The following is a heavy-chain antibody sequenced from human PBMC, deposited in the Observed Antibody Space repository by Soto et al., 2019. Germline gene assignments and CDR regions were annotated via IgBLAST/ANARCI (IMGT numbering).Heavy chain of an antibody. Sequence: ASVKVSCKASGYTFTGYYMHWVRQAPGQGLEWMGWINPNSGGTNYAQKFQGWVTMTRDTSISTAYMELSRLRSDDTVVYYCARDPQYSSGWYYFDYWGQGTLVTVSS. CDR1: GYTFTGYY. CDR3: ARDPQYSSGWYYFDY. J-gene: IGHJ4*02. D-gene: IGHD6-19*01. CDR2: INPNSGGT. V-gene: IGHV1-2*04.